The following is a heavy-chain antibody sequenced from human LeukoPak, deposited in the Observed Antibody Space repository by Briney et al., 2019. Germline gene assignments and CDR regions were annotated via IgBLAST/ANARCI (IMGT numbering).Heavy chain of an antibody. CDR1: GGSVGSGSYY. CDR3: ARAGRNVLLWFGGFMDV. Sequence: SETLSLTCSVSGGSVGSGSYYWGWIRQPAGKGLEWIGRVYTNGRATYNPSLTSRVSISLDTSKNQFSLKLSSVTAADTAVYYCARAGRNVLLWFGGFMDVWGKGTTVTVSS. D-gene: IGHD3-10*01. J-gene: IGHJ6*03. V-gene: IGHV4-61*10. CDR2: VYTNGRA.